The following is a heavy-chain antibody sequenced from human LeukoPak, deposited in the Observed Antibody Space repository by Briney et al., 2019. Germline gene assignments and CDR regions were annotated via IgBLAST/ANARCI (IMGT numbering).Heavy chain of an antibody. Sequence: SETLSLTCSVSGDSVSTSHWSWIRQPPGKGLEWVGYIHHSGNTNYNPSLKSRVTISVDTSKSQFSLKLISVTAADTAVYYCARDLQPGPFDYWGQGTLVTVSS. CDR1: GDSVSTSH. CDR2: IHHSGNT. V-gene: IGHV4-59*02. J-gene: IGHJ4*02. CDR3: ARDLQPGPFDY.